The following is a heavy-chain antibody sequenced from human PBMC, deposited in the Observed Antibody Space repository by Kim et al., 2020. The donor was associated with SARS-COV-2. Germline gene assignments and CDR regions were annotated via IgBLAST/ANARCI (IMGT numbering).Heavy chain of an antibody. CDR2: IYYSGST. CDR1: GGSISSSSYY. Sequence: SETLSLTCTVSGGSISSSSYYWGWIRQSPGKGLEWIGSIYYSGSTYYNPSLKSRVTISVDTSKNQFSLKLSSVTAADTAVYYCARRVHEFMVRGVHDAFDIWGQGTMVTVSS. V-gene: IGHV4-39*01. CDR3: ARRVHEFMVRGVHDAFDI. J-gene: IGHJ3*02. D-gene: IGHD3-10*01.